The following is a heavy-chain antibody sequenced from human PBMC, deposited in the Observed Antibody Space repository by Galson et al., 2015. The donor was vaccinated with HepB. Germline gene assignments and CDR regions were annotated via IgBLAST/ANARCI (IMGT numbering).Heavy chain of an antibody. CDR1: GFTFSSYT. Sequence: LRLSCAASGFTFSSYTINWVRQAPGKKMEWVSYISTTGTTIYYADSVKGRFTISRDNAENSVFLRMDSLRDEDTAVYYCVRVAVDTTIFRGYWYFDLWGRGTLVTVSS. J-gene: IGHJ2*01. CDR3: VRVAVDTTIFRGYWYFDL. V-gene: IGHV3-48*02. CDR2: ISTTGTTI. D-gene: IGHD5-18*01.